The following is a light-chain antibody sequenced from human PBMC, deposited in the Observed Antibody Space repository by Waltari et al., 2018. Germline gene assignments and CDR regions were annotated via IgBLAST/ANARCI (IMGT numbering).Light chain of an antibody. V-gene: IGKV3-20*01. J-gene: IGKJ1*01. CDR2: GVS. CDR1: QSVTSNY. CDR3: QQYASSRT. Sequence: EIVLTQSPDTLSLSPGERATLSCRASQSVTSNYLAWYQQKPGQAPRLLIYGVSSRATGVPDRFSGGGSGTEFTLTITRPEPEDFAVYYCQQYASSRTFGQGT.